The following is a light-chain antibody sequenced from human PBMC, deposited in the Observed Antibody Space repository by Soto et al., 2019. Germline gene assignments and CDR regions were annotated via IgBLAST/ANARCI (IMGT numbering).Light chain of an antibody. V-gene: IGKV1-5*03. CDR2: MAS. CDR1: QTISSW. Sequence: DIQMLQSPSTLSGFVGDRVTTTCRASQTISSWLAWYQQKPRKTPKLLIYMASTLKSGVPSRFSGSGSGTEFTLPISSLRAGGFSTYYCQHYSSYSEAFGQGTKVDIK. J-gene: IGKJ1*01. CDR3: QHYSSYSEA.